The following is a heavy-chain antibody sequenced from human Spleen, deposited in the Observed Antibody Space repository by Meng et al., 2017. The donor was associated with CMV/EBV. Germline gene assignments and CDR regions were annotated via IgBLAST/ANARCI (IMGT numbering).Heavy chain of an antibody. Sequence: GFRFKSFGLNWVRQAPGKGLEWVASISSDSNYIRYADSVRGRFTISRDNAQSSLHLQMNSLRAEDTALYFCARNTHSGSYFWYFDVWGRGTLVTVSS. CDR3: ARNTHSGSYFWYFDV. J-gene: IGHJ2*01. CDR1: GFRFKSFG. D-gene: IGHD1-26*01. CDR2: ISSDSNYI. V-gene: IGHV3-21*01.